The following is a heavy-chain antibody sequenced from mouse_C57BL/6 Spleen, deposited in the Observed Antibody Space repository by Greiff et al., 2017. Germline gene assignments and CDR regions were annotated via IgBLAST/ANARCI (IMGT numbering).Heavy chain of an antibody. Sequence: VQLQQSGPELVKPGASVKLSCKVSGYTFTSYDINWVKQRPGQGLEWIGWIYPRDGSTKYNEKFKGKATLTVDTSSSTAYMELHSLTSEDSAVYFCARRTPYYYGSSSYYFDYWGQGTTLTVSS. CDR2: IYPRDGST. CDR1: GYTFTSYD. J-gene: IGHJ2*01. CDR3: ARRTPYYYGSSSYYFDY. V-gene: IGHV1-85*01. D-gene: IGHD1-1*01.